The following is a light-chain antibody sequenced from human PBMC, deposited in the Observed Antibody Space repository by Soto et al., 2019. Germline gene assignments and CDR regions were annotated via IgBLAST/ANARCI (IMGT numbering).Light chain of an antibody. CDR1: QSVGSN. CDR2: GAS. CDR3: QQYNYWPRT. V-gene: IGKV3-15*01. Sequence: EIVMTQSPATLSVSPGERATVSCRPSQSVGSNLAWYQHKPGQAPRLLIYGASTRATDIPARFSGSGSGTEFTLTISSLQSEDFAVYYCQQYNYWPRTFGQGTKVEIK. J-gene: IGKJ1*01.